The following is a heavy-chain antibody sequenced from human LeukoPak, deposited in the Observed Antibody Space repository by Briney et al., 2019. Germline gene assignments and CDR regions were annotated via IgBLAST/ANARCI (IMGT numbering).Heavy chain of an antibody. V-gene: IGHV3-30-3*01. Sequence: GGSLRLSCAASGFTFSSYTIHWVRQAPGKGLEWVALLSHDGANEYYADSVKGRFTISRDTSKNTLSLQMNSLRAEDTAVYYCARGATRGYSYGPSRPDYWGQGTLVTVSS. D-gene: IGHD5-18*01. CDR2: LSHDGANE. J-gene: IGHJ4*02. CDR3: ARGATRGYSYGPSRPDY. CDR1: GFTFSSYT.